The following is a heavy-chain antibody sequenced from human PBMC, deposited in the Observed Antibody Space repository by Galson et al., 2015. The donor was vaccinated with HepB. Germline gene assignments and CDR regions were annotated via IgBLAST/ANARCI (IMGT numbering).Heavy chain of an antibody. Sequence: SLRLSCAASGFTFSSYSMNWVRQAPGKGLEWISSISSSSSYIYYADSVKGRFTISRDNAKNSLYLQMNSLRAEDTAVYYCARALRRRLRAGAYGMDVWGQGTTVTVSS. V-gene: IGHV3-21*01. CDR1: GFTFSSYS. J-gene: IGHJ6*02. CDR3: ARALRRRLRAGAYGMDV. CDR2: ISSSSSYI. D-gene: IGHD4-17*01.